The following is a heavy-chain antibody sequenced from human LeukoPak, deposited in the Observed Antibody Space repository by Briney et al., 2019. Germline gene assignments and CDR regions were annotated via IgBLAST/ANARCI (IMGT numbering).Heavy chain of an antibody. CDR2: IYYSGST. CDR3: AREAAEYYYDSSGYYYFYYYYYMDV. D-gene: IGHD3-22*01. CDR1: GGSISSYY. Sequence: SETLSLTCTVSGGSISSYYWSWIRQPPGKGLEWIGYIYYSGSTNYNPSLKSRVTISADTSKNQFSLKLSSVTAADTAVYYCAREAAEYYYDSSGYYYFYYYYYMDVWGKGTTVTVSS. J-gene: IGHJ6*03. V-gene: IGHV4-59*01.